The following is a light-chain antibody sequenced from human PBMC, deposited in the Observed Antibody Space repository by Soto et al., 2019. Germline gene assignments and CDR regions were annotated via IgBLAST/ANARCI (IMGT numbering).Light chain of an antibody. CDR2: KAS. J-gene: IGKJ5*01. V-gene: IGKV1-17*01. CDR1: QGIGNA. Sequence: IQMTQSPSSLSASVGDRVTISCRASQGIGNALGWYQQKPGKPPKVLIYKASTLQSGVPSRFSGSGSGTEFTLTISGLLPEDFATYHCQQLNTLPFTFGQGTRLEIK. CDR3: QQLNTLPFT.